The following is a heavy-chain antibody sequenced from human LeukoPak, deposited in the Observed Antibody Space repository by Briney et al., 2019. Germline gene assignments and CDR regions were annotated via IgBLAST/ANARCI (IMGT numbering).Heavy chain of an antibody. CDR2: INQSGST. J-gene: IGHJ4*02. CDR3: VRDHCSVGSCYGDY. D-gene: IGHD2-15*01. CDR1: GGSIRSSNW. Sequence: SGTLSLTCAVAGGSIRSSNWWSWVRQPPGKGLEWIGEINQSGSTNYNPSLKSRVTISVDKSKNQFSLRVTSVTAADTAVYYRVRDHCSVGSCYGDYWGQGTLVTVSS. V-gene: IGHV4-4*02.